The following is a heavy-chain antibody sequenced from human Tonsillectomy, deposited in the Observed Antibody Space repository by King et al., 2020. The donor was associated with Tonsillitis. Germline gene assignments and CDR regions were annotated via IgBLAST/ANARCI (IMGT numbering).Heavy chain of an antibody. CDR1: GFTFSSYA. D-gene: IGHD4-17*01. CDR2: ISYDATNK. V-gene: IGHV3-30*01. J-gene: IGHJ4*02. Sequence: VQLVESGGGVVQPGRSLRLSCAASGFTFSSYAIHWVRQAPGKGLEWVALISYDATNKYYADSVKGRFTISRDNSKNTLYLQMNSLRTEDTAVYYCAASLNADYDDYAGHYWGQGTLVTVSS. CDR3: AASLNADYDDYAGHY.